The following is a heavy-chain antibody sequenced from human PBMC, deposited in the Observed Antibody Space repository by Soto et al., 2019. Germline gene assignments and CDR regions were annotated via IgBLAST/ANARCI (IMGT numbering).Heavy chain of an antibody. J-gene: IGHJ4*02. CDR3: ARARDYGGNSFDY. V-gene: IGHV4-31*03. CDR2: IYYSGST. Sequence: SETLSLTCTVSGGSISSGGYYWSWIRQHPGKGLEWIGYIYYSGSTYYNPSLKSRVTISVDTSKNQFSLKPSSVTAADTAVSYCARARDYGGNSFDYWGQGTLVPVSS. D-gene: IGHD4-17*01. CDR1: GGSISSGGYY.